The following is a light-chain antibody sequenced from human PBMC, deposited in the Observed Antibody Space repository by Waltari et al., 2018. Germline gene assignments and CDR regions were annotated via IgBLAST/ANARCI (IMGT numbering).Light chain of an antibody. V-gene: IGKV3-15*01. CDR1: QSISSR. J-gene: IGKJ1*01. CDR2: DAS. CDR3: QQYNGWPPWT. Sequence: VSPGERATLSCRASQSISSRLAWYQQKPGQAPRLLIYDASTRATGIPARFSGSGSGTEFTLTISSLQSEDFAVYYCQQYNGWPPWTFGQGTKVEIK.